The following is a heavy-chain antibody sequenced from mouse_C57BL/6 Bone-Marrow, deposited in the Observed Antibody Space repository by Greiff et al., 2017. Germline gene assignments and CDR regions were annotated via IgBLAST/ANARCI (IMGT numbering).Heavy chain of an antibody. V-gene: IGHV1-64*01. D-gene: IGHD2-3*01. Sequence: QVQLQQPGAELVKPGASVKLSCKASGYTFTSYWMHWVKQRPGQGLEWIGLIHPNSGSTNYNEKFKSKATLTVDKSSSTAYRQLISLTSLDSAVDDCARSRSYDGYCAWCAYWGQGTLVTVSA. CDR1: GYTFTSYW. J-gene: IGHJ3*01. CDR3: ARSRSYDGYCAWCAY. CDR2: IHPNSGST.